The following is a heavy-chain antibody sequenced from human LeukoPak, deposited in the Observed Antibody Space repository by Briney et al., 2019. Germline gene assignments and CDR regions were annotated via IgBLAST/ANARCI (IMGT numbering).Heavy chain of an antibody. V-gene: IGHV3-74*01. Sequence: LSGGSLRLSCAASGSYWMHWVRQAPGKGLVWVSRLYSEGGRTYYADPVKGRFTISRDNAKNTLYLQMNSLRVEDTAVYYCSRGLGQPVDYWGQGTLVTVSS. CDR3: SRGLGQPVDY. J-gene: IGHJ4*02. CDR2: LYSEGGRT. D-gene: IGHD6-6*01. CDR1: GSYW.